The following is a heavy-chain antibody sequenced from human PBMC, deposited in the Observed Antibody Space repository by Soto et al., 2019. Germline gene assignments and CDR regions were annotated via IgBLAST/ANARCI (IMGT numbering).Heavy chain of an antibody. CDR2: ISAYNGNT. V-gene: IGHV1-18*01. CDR3: ARDWGMGVLMVYASNWFDP. Sequence: ASVKVSCKASGYTFTSYGISWVRQAPGQGLEWMGWISAYNGNTNYAQKLQGRVTMTTDTSTSTAYMELRSLRSDDTAVYYCARDWGMGVLMVYASNWFDPWGQGTLVTVSS. CDR1: GYTFTSYG. J-gene: IGHJ5*02. D-gene: IGHD2-8*01.